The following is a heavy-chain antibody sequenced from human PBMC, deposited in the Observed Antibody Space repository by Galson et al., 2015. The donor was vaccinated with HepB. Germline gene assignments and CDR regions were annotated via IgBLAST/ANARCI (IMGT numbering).Heavy chain of an antibody. D-gene: IGHD3-3*01. CDR2: AYSSGST. CDR3: ARRFHSYDFRSGSYTYNFDY. V-gene: IGHV4-59*01. CDR1: GGSIRSYY. Sequence: SETLSLTCTVSGGSIRSYYWSWIRQPPGKGLEWIGYAYSSGSTDYNPSLKSRVTILLDTSQNQFSLKLSFGTAADPAVYYFARRFHSYDFRSGSYTYNFDYWGRGTLVTVSS. J-gene: IGHJ4*02.